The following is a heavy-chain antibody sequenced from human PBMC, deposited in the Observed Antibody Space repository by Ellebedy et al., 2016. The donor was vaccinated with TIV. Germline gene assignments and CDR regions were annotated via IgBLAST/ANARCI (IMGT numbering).Heavy chain of an antibody. V-gene: IGHV3-30*04. CDR3: AKDQASFIHLSVVDV. J-gene: IGHJ6*02. CDR2: ISYTGTDD. CDR1: GFTFNSYA. Sequence: PGGSLRLSCAASGFTFNSYAMHWVRQAPGKGLEWVATISYTGTDDFYADSVKGRFTISRDDSKNTLYLQMNSLRAEDTAVYYCAKDQASFIHLSVVDVWGQGTTVTVSS. D-gene: IGHD5-18*01.